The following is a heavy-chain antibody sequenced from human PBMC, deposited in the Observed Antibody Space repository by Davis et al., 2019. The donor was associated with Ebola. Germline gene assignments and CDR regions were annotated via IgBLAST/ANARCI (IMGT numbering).Heavy chain of an antibody. J-gene: IGHJ6*02. CDR1: GFTFSDYY. CDR2: ISSSGSTI. CDR3: ARDRPLWYSGYGAYYYYGMDV. D-gene: IGHD5-12*01. Sequence: GESLKISCAASGFTFSDYYMSWIRQAPGKGLGWVSYISSSGSTIYYADSVKGRFTISRDNAKNSLYLQMNSLRAEDTAVYYCARDRPLWYSGYGAYYYYGMDVWGQGTTVTVSS. V-gene: IGHV3-11*01.